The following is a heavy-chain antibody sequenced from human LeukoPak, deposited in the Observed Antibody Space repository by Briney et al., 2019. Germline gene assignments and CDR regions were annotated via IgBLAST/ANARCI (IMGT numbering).Heavy chain of an antibody. Sequence: GGSLRLSCAASGFTFSSYAMSWVRQAPGKGLEWVSAISGSGGSTYYADSVKRLSTISRDNSKNKQYLQMNSLRAEDTAVYYCAQAVLWFGESYFDYWGQGTLVTVSP. CDR2: ISGSGGST. CDR1: GFTFSSYA. V-gene: IGHV3-23*01. CDR3: AQAVLWFGESYFDY. D-gene: IGHD3-10*01. J-gene: IGHJ4*02.